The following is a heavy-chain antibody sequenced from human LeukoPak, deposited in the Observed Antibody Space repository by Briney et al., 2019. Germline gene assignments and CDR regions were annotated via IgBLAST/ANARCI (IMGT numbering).Heavy chain of an antibody. Sequence: GGSLRLSCAASGFTFSSYWMSWVRQAPGKGLEWVANIKKDGSEKYYVDSVKGRFTVSRDNAKNSLYLQMNSLRAEDTAVYYCARDLYRIVVVPHYFDYWGQGTLVTVSS. CDR3: ARDLYRIVVVPHYFDY. CDR1: GFTFSSYW. J-gene: IGHJ4*02. CDR2: IKKDGSEK. D-gene: IGHD3-22*01. V-gene: IGHV3-7*01.